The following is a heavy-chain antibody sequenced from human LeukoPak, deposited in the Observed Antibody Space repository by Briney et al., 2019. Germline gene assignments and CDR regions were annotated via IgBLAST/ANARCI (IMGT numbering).Heavy chain of an antibody. CDR3: TGEATSPDY. J-gene: IGHJ4*02. D-gene: IGHD5-12*01. V-gene: IGHV3-73*01. CDR1: GFTFSGSA. CDR2: IRSKANSYAT. Sequence: PGGSLRLSXAASGFTFSGSAMHWVRQASGKGLEWVGRIRSKANSYATVYAASVNGRFTISRDDSKNTAYLQMNSLKTEDTAVYYCTGEATSPDYWGQGTLVTVSS.